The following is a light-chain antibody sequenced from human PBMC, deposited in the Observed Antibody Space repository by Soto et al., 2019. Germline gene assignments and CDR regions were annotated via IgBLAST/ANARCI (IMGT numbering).Light chain of an antibody. CDR1: SSDVGGYNY. V-gene: IGLV2-14*01. CDR3: CSYTTSNTRQIV. CDR2: DVS. Sequence: QSVLTQPASVSGSPGQSITISCTGTSSDVGGYNYVSWYQQHPGKAPKFMIYDVSNRPSGVSNRFSGPKSGNTASLTISGLQAEDEADYYCCSYTTSNTRQIVFGTGTKVTVL. J-gene: IGLJ1*01.